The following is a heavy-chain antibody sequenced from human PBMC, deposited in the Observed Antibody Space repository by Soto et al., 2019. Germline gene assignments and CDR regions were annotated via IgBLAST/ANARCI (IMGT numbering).Heavy chain of an antibody. D-gene: IGHD6-25*01. CDR1: GGSISSSSYY. J-gene: IGHJ6*02. CDR2: IYYSGST. CDR3: AIRRFFPATAAMYYYYYYGMDV. Sequence: PSETLSLTCTVSGGSISSSSYYWGWIRQPPGKGLEWIGSIYYSGSTYYNPSLKSRVTISVDTSKNQFSLKLSSVTAADTAVYYCAIRRFFPATAAMYYYYYYGMDVWAQGTTVTVS. V-gene: IGHV4-39*01.